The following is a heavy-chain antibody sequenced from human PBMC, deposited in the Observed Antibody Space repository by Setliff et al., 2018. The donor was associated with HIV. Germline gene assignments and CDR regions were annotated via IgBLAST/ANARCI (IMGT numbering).Heavy chain of an antibody. J-gene: IGHJ6*02. D-gene: IGHD2-2*01. CDR2: IYYSGST. CDR1: GGSISSHY. V-gene: IGHV4-59*08. Sequence: SETLSLTCTVSGGSISSHYWSWIRQPPGKGLEWIGYIYYSGSTNYNPSLKSRVTNSVDTSKNQFSLTLTSVTATDTAVYYCARGRSCSSSSCYLVYYYYYGMDVWGHGSTVTVSS. CDR3: ARGRSCSSSSCYLVYYYYYGMDV.